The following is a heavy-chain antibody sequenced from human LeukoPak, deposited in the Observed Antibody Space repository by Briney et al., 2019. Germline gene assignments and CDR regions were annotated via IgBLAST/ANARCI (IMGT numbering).Heavy chain of an antibody. V-gene: IGHV3-30*18. Sequence: GGSLRLSCAASGFTFSSYSMNWVRQAPGKGLEWVAVISYDGTTKYYGDSVKGRFTISRDNSKNTLYLQMNSLRAEDTAVYYCAKDYHPDLIHYFDYWGQGTLVTVSS. CDR2: ISYDGTTK. J-gene: IGHJ4*02. CDR1: GFTFSSYS. CDR3: AKDYHPDLIHYFDY. D-gene: IGHD1-14*01.